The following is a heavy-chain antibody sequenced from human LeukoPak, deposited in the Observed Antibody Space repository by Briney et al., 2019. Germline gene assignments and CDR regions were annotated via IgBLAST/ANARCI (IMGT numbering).Heavy chain of an antibody. CDR1: GGSINDYY. CDR2: IYYRGST. Sequence: SETLSPTCTVSGGSINDYYWSWIRQPPGKGLEWIGYIYYRGSTNYNPSLKSRVTFSVDTSKNQFSLKLNSVTAADTAVYYCARGGDYGDLRYFDYWGQGTLVTVSS. CDR3: ARGGDYGDLRYFDY. J-gene: IGHJ4*02. D-gene: IGHD4-17*01. V-gene: IGHV4-59*01.